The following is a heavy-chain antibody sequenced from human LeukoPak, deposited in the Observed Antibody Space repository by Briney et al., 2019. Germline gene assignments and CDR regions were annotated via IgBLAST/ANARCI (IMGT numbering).Heavy chain of an antibody. V-gene: IGHV4-59*12. CDR2: IYYSGST. Sequence: SETLSLTCTVSGGSISSYYWSWIRQPPGKGLEWIGYIYYSGSTNYNPSLKSRVTISVDTSKNQFSLKLSSVTAADTAVYYCARDRVTMIARRHYYYYGMDVWGQGTTVTVSS. D-gene: IGHD3-22*01. CDR3: ARDRVTMIARRHYYYYGMDV. J-gene: IGHJ6*02. CDR1: GGSISSYY.